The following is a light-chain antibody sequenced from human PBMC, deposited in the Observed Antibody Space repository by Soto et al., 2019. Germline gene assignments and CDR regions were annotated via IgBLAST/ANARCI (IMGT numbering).Light chain of an antibody. CDR3: QQYYVWNT. J-gene: IGKJ4*01. Sequence: EIGVTQSPATLSVSPVERAIFSCRASQSVDSKLAWYQQKLGQAPRLLIYDASTRATGIPARFSGSGSGTEFTLTISSLQSEDFAIYYCQQYYVWNTFGGGTKVEIK. V-gene: IGKV3D-15*01. CDR2: DAS. CDR1: QSVDSK.